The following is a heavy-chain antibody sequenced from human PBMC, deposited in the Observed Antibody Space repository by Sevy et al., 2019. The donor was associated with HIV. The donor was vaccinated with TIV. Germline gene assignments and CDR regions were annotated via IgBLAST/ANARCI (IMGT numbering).Heavy chain of an antibody. CDR2: TYYRSKWHN. CDR3: AERTNDVFYYGMDV. V-gene: IGHV6-1*01. Sequence: SQTLSLTCAISGDSVSSIRTSWNWIRQSPSRGLEWLGRTYYRSKWHNDYATSVKSRITINADTSKNQVSLQLNSVTPEDTAVYYCAERTNDVFYYGMDVWGQGTTVTVSS. J-gene: IGHJ6*02. CDR1: GDSVSSIRTS.